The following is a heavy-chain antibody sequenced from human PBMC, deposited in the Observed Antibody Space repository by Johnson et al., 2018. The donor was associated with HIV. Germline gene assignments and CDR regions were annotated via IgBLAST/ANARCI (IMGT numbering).Heavy chain of an antibody. V-gene: IGHV3-48*03. J-gene: IGHJ3*02. CDR1: GLSFSSYG. CDR2: ISSGGSVR. D-gene: IGHD1-1*01. CDR3: ARGTGTDDAFDI. Sequence: VQLVESGGGVVQPGRSVRLSCAASGLSFSSYGMEWVRQAPGKGLEWLSNISSGGSVRYYADTVKGRFTVSRDNAKNSLYLQMNSLRVEDTAVYYCARGTGTDDAFDIWGQGTMVTVSS.